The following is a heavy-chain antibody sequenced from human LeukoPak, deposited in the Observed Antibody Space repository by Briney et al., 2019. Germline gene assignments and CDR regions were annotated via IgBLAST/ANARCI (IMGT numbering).Heavy chain of an antibody. Sequence: SETLSLTCTVSGGSIISGSHFWAWIRQPPGKGLEWIGFIFYSGITYYNPSLTSRVTISVDTSGNQFSLKVTSVTAADAAVYYCARDPYEIRLYYMDVWGKGTTVTVSS. CDR2: IFYSGIT. V-gene: IGHV4-39*07. CDR3: ARDPYEIRLYYMDV. CDR1: GGSIISGSHF. J-gene: IGHJ6*03. D-gene: IGHD2-21*01.